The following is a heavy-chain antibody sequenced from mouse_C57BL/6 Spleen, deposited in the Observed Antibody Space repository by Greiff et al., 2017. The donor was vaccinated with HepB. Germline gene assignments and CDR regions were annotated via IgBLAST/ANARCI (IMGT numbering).Heavy chain of an antibody. CDR3: ARSGITTVPFAY. Sequence: QVQLQQSGAELVKPGASVKMSCKASGYTFTSYWITWVKQRPGQGLEWIGDIYPGSGSTNYNEKFKSKATLTVDTSSSTAYMQLSSLTSEDSAVYYCARSGITTVPFAYWGQGTLVTVSA. CDR2: IYPGSGST. D-gene: IGHD1-1*01. V-gene: IGHV1-55*01. J-gene: IGHJ3*01. CDR1: GYTFTSYW.